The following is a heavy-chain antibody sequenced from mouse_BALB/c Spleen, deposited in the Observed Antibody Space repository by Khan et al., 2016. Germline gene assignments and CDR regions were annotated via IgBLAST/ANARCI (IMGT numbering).Heavy chain of an antibody. D-gene: IGHD1-1*02. CDR3: DRFLCGNYAMDY. CDR1: GFSLTSYG. J-gene: IGHJ4*01. CDR2: IWRGGST. Sequence: VPLMPSGPGLVQPSQSLSITCTVSGFSLTSYGVHWVRQSPGKGLEWLGVIWRGGSTDYNAAFISRLSISKDNSKSQVFFKRNMLQANDTAIYYCDRFLCGNYAMDYWGQGTSVTVSS. V-gene: IGHV2-2*02.